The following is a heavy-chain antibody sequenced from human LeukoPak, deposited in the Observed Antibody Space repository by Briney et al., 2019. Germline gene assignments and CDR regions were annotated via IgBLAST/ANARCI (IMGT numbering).Heavy chain of an antibody. Sequence: GGSLRLSCAASGFTFDGYGMYWVRQAPGKGLEWVSGINWNSDDTAYADSVKGRFTISRDNAKNCLYLQMNSLRAEDTAVYYCTKVTDWRTCFDYWGQGTLVTVSS. J-gene: IGHJ4*02. CDR2: INWNSDDT. CDR1: GFTFDGYG. CDR3: TKVTDWRTCFDY. D-gene: IGHD3-9*01. V-gene: IGHV3-9*01.